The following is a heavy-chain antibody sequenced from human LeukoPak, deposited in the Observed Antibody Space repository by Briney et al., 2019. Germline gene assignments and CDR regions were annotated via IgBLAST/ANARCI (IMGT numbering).Heavy chain of an antibody. J-gene: IGHJ4*02. V-gene: IGHV1-24*01. CDR1: GYTFTSYD. Sequence: GASVKVSCKASGYTFTSYDINWVRQAPGKGLEWMGSFDPDPEDGGTIYSQSFQGRITMTEDTFTGTASLEVISLTSEDTAFYYCALGKSYSPLEYWGQGTLVTVSS. D-gene: IGHD2-21*01. CDR2: FDPDPEDGGT. CDR3: ALGKSYSPLEY.